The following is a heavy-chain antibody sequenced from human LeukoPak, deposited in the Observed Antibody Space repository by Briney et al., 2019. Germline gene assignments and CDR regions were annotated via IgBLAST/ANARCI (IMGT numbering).Heavy chain of an antibody. V-gene: IGHV4-34*01. Sequence: SETLSLTCAVYGGSFSGYYWSWIRQPPEKGLEWIGEINHSGSTNYNPSLRSRVTISVDTSKNQFSLKLSSVTAADTAVYYCARGFGGSGYYLLVNWFDPWGQGTLVTVSS. CDR1: GGSFSGYY. D-gene: IGHD3-3*01. J-gene: IGHJ5*02. CDR2: INHSGST. CDR3: ARGFGGSGYYLLVNWFDP.